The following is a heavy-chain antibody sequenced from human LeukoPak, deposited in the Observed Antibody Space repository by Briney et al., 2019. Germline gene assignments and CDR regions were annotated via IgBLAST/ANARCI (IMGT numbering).Heavy chain of an antibody. CDR3: ARAGYSSSSMDV. J-gene: IGHJ6*03. D-gene: IGHD6-13*01. CDR2: MNPNSGNT. V-gene: IGHV1-8*01. Sequence: ASVKVSCKASGYTFTSYDINWVRQATGQGLEWMGWMNPNSGNTGYAQKFQGGVTMTRNTSISTAYMELSSLRSEDTAVYYCARAGYSSSSMDVWGKGTTVTISS. CDR1: GYTFTSYD.